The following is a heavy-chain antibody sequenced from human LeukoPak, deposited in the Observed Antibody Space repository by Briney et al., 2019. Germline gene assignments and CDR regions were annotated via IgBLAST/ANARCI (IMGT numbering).Heavy chain of an antibody. J-gene: IGHJ4*02. CDR2: IYYSGST. CDR1: GGSISSGGYY. Sequence: PSETLSLTCTVSGGSISSGGYYWSWIRQHPGKGLEWIGYIYYSGSTYYNPSLKSRVTISVDTSKNQFSLKLSSVTAADTAVYYCARSVEMATISFDYWGQGTLVTVSS. CDR3: ARSVEMATISFDY. D-gene: IGHD5-24*01. V-gene: IGHV4-31*03.